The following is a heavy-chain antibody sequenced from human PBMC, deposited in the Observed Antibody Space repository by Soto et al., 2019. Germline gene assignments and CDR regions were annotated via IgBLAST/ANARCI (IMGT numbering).Heavy chain of an antibody. J-gene: IGHJ5*02. CDR3: ARDGSPNFWSGYYTGDWLDP. D-gene: IGHD3-3*01. V-gene: IGHV1-18*01. CDR1: GYTFTSYG. Sequence: VASVKVSCKASGYTFTSYGISWVRQAPGQGLEWMGWISAYNGNTNYAQKLQGRVTMTTDTSTSTAYMELRSLRFDDTAVYYCARDGSPNFWSGYYTGDWLDPWGQGTLVTVSS. CDR2: ISAYNGNT.